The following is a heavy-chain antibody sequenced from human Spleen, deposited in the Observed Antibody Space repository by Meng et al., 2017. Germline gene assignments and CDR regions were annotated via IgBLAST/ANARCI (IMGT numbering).Heavy chain of an antibody. J-gene: IGHJ4*02. V-gene: IGHV4-34*01. CDR2: INHSGST. Sequence: QVQRQRWGAGLLKPSAALVLPCFVSGGFFSDYYWSWIRQPPGKGLEWIGEINHSGSTNYNPALGCRATISVHTSQNNLSLKLSSVTAADSAVYYCARGPTTMAHDFDYWGQGTLVTVSS. CDR3: ARGPTTMAHDFDY. D-gene: IGHD4-11*01. CDR1: GGFFSDYY.